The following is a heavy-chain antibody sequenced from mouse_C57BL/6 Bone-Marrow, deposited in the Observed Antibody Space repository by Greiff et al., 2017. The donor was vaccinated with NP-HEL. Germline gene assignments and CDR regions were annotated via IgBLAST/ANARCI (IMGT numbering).Heavy chain of an antibody. Sequence: EVHLVESGGDLVKPGGSLKLSCAASGFTFSSYGMSWVRQTPDKRLEWVATISSGGSYTYYPDSLKGRFTLSRDNAKNTLYLQMSSLKSEDTAMYYCASPYDYDVAWFAYWGQGTLVTVSA. CDR2: ISSGGSYT. CDR3: ASPYDYDVAWFAY. CDR1: GFTFSSYG. J-gene: IGHJ3*01. V-gene: IGHV5-6*01. D-gene: IGHD2-4*01.